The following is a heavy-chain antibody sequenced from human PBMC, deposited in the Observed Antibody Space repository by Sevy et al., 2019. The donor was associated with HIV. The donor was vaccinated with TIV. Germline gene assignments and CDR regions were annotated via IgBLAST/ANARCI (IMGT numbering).Heavy chain of an antibody. Sequence: GGSLRLSCAASGFTFEDYGMSWVRQVPGKGPEWVSGINWNGGSTSYADSEKGRFTISRDNAKKSLYLQMKGLRAEDRALYYCARDPPSSYDYRTGYHDFWGQGTRVTVSS. V-gene: IGHV3-20*04. D-gene: IGHD3-3*01. CDR3: ARDPPSSYDYRTGYHDF. J-gene: IGHJ4*01. CDR2: INWNGGST. CDR1: GFTFEDYG.